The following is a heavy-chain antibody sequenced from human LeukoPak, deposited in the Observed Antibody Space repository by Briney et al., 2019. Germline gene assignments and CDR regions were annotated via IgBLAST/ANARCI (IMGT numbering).Heavy chain of an antibody. Sequence: PSETLTLTCTVSGGSISRNYWSWIRKSPGRGLEWIGYIYYSGSTHYNPSLKSRVTMSIDTSKNKFSLKLSSATAADTAIYYCATTFSSWGDAGFHPGGRVILFTVS. D-gene: IGHD2-2*01. J-gene: IGHJ5*02. CDR2: IYYSGST. CDR1: GGSISRNY. V-gene: IGHV4-59*01. CDR3: ATTFSSWGDAGFHP.